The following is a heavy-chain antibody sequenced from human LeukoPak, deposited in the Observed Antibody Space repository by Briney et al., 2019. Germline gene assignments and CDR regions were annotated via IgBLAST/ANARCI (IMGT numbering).Heavy chain of an antibody. CDR2: IYPGDSDT. Sequence: HGESLKISCKGSGYSFTSYWIGWVPHVPGKGLEYMGIIYPGDSDTRYSPSFQGQVTISADKSISTAYLQWSSLKASDTAMYYCATLVGYGSFFDYWGQGTLVTVSS. D-gene: IGHD3-10*01. CDR1: GYSFTSYW. CDR3: ATLVGYGSFFDY. J-gene: IGHJ4*02. V-gene: IGHV5-51*01.